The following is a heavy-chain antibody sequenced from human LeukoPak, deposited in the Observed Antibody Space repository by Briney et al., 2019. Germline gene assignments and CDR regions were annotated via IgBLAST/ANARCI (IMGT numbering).Heavy chain of an antibody. D-gene: IGHD2-2*01. CDR2: INSDGSSI. J-gene: IGHJ4*02. V-gene: IGHV3-74*01. Sequence: GGSLRLSCAVSGFTFSSYWMHWVRQAPGKGLVWVSRINSDGSSISYADSVKGRFTISRDNSKNTLYLQMNSLRAEDTAVYYCAREVSSRRYFDYWGQGTLVTVSS. CDR1: GFTFSSYW. CDR3: AREVSSRRYFDY.